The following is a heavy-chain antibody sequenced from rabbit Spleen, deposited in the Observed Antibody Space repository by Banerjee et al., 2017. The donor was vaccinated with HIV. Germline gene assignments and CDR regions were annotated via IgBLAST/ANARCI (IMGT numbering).Heavy chain of an antibody. CDR2: IYNGDGIT. CDR1: GFDFSSSNY. D-gene: IGHD8-1*01. V-gene: IGHV1S47*01. Sequence: QEQLVESGGGLVQPEGSLTLACKAAGFDFSSSNYMCWVRQAPGKGPEWIACIYNGDGITYYANWVNGRFTISRSTSLNTVTLQMTSLTAADTATYFCARDTGSSFSSYGMDLWGPGTLVTVS. CDR3: ARDTGSSFSSYGMDL. J-gene: IGHJ6*01.